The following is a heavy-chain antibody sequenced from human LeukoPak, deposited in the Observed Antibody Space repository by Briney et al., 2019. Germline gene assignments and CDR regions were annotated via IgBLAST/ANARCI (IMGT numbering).Heavy chain of an antibody. CDR3: ARGSGNWFNP. V-gene: IGHV5-51*01. CDR2: IYPGDSDV. Sequence: GESLQISCKGFGSTFPSYWIGWVRPMPGKGLECMGIIYPGDSDVRYNPSFEGQVTISADKSTSTAYLQWSSLKSSDTAMYYCARGSGNWFNPWGQGTLVTVSS. D-gene: IGHD3-3*01. CDR1: GSTFPSYW. J-gene: IGHJ5*02.